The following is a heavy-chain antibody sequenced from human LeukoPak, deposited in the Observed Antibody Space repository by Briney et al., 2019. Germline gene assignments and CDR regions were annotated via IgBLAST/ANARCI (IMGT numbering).Heavy chain of an antibody. V-gene: IGHV4-38-2*02. CDR1: GYSISSGYY. J-gene: IGHJ5*02. Sequence: SETLSLTCTVSGYSISSGYYWGWIRQPPGKGLEWIGSIYHSGSTYYNPSLKSRVTISVDTSKNQFSLKLSSVTAADTAVYYCARRRAFYDSSGYYVWFDPWGQGTLVTASS. CDR3: ARRRAFYDSSGYYVWFDP. D-gene: IGHD3-22*01. CDR2: IYHSGST.